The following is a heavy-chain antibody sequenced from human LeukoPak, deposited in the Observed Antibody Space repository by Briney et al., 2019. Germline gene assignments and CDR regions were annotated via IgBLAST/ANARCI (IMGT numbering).Heavy chain of an antibody. CDR1: GGYVTSYY. Sequence: SETLSLTCTVSGGYVTSYYWSWIRQSPGKGLEWIGYMYHSGSFNYSPSLKSRVTISIDTSKNQFSLKLTSVTAADTAVYYCARCIPAAGGNRFDPWGQGTLVTVSP. D-gene: IGHD6-13*01. CDR3: ARCIPAAGGNRFDP. J-gene: IGHJ5*02. CDR2: MYHSGSF. V-gene: IGHV4-59*08.